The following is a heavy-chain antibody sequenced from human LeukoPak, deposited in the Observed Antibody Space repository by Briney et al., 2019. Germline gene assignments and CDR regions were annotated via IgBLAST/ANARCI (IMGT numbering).Heavy chain of an antibody. Sequence: PSETLSLTCTVSGGSLTKYDWTWIRQPPGQALEFIGYIYYSGYTKYNTSLKSGLTISRDTSKNQFSLRLSSVTATDTAVYYCARLGYSGNYPDYWGQGTLVIVSS. CDR3: ARLGYSGNYPDY. D-gene: IGHD1-26*01. CDR1: GGSLTKYD. CDR2: IYYSGYT. J-gene: IGHJ4*02. V-gene: IGHV4-59*08.